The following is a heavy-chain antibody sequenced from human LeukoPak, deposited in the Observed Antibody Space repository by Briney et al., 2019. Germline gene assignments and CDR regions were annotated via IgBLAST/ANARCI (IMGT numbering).Heavy chain of an antibody. D-gene: IGHD6-13*01. V-gene: IGHV4-34*01. Sequence: SETLSLTCAVYGGSFSGYYWNWIRQPPGKGLEWIGEINHSGSINYNPSLKSRVTISVDTSKNQLSLKLSSVTAADTAVYYCARLGVYSSSWYADYWGQGTLVTVSS. J-gene: IGHJ4*02. CDR1: GGSFSGYY. CDR2: INHSGSI. CDR3: ARLGVYSSSWYADY.